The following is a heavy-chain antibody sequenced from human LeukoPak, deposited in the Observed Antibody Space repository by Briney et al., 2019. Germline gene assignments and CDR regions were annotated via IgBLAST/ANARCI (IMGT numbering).Heavy chain of an antibody. Sequence: SVKVSCKASGGTFSSYAISWVRQAPGQGLEWMGRIIPIFGTANYAQKFQGRVTITTDESTSTAYMELSSLRSEDTAVYYCASTYCGGDCFGNRYPLVYYYYYMDVWGKGTTVTVSS. CDR3: ASTYCGGDCFGNRYPLVYYYYYMDV. D-gene: IGHD2-21*02. V-gene: IGHV1-69*05. CDR2: IIPIFGTA. CDR1: GGTFSSYA. J-gene: IGHJ6*03.